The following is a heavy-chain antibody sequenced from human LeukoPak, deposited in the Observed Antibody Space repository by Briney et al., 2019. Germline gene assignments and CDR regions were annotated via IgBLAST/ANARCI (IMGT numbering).Heavy chain of an antibody. Sequence: SVKVSCKASGGTFSSYAISWVRQAPGQGLEWMGGIIPIFGTANYAQRFQGRVTITADESTSTAYMELSSLRSEDTVVYYCAREGEYCSSTSCYGPNWFDPWGQGTLVTVSS. CDR1: GGTFSSYA. CDR2: IIPIFGTA. CDR3: AREGEYCSSTSCYGPNWFDP. J-gene: IGHJ5*02. V-gene: IGHV1-69*13. D-gene: IGHD2-2*01.